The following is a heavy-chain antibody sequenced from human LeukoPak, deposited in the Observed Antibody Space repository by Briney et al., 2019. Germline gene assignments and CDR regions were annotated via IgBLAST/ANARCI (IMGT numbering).Heavy chain of an antibody. D-gene: IGHD4-17*01. Sequence: SETLSLTCTVSGGSISSYYWSWIRQPPGKGLEWIGYIYYSGSTNYNPSLKSRVTISVDTSKNQFSLKLSSVTAADTAVYYCAISTDYGEAFDYWGQGTLVTVSS. V-gene: IGHV4-59*01. CDR1: GGSISSYY. CDR2: IYYSGST. CDR3: AISTDYGEAFDY. J-gene: IGHJ4*02.